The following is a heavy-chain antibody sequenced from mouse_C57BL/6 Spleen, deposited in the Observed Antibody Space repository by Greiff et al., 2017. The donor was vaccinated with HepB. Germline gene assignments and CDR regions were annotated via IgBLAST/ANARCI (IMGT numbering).Heavy chain of an antibody. D-gene: IGHD2-4*01. CDR1: GYTFTSYT. J-gene: IGHJ2*01. CDR2: INPSSGYT. V-gene: IGHV1-4*01. Sequence: VQLQQSGAELARPGASVKMSCKASGYTFTSYTMHWVKQRPGQGLEWIGYINPSSGYTKYNQKFKHKATLTADKSSSTAYMQLSSLTSEDSAVYYCAREMDYDYYFDYWGQGTTLTVSS. CDR3: AREMDYDYYFDY.